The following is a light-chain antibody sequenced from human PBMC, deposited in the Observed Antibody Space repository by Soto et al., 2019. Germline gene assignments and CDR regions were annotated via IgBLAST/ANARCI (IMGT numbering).Light chain of an antibody. CDR2: GNS. J-gene: IGLJ2*01. CDR3: QSYDSSLSASV. CDR1: SSNIGAGYD. Sequence: VLTQPPSVSGAPGQRVTISCTGSSSNIGAGYDIHWYQQLPGTAPKLLISGNSNRPSGVPDRFSGSKSDTSASLAITGLQSDDEADYYCQSYDSSLSASVFGGGTKVTVL. V-gene: IGLV1-40*01.